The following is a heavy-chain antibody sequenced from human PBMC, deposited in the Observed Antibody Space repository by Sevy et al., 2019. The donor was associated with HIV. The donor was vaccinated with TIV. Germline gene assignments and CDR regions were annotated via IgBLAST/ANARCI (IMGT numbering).Heavy chain of an antibody. D-gene: IGHD3-22*01. J-gene: IGHJ4*02. CDR3: ARAALTSGYLYYFDY. CDR1: GFTFSNYP. V-gene: IGHV3-30*04. CDR2: ISYDGSTT. Sequence: GGSLRLSCAASGFTFSNYPMHWVRQAPGKGLEWVAVISYDGSTTYYADSLKGRFTISRDTSKSTLYLQVNSLRAEDAAVYYWARAALTSGYLYYFDYWGQGTLVTVSS.